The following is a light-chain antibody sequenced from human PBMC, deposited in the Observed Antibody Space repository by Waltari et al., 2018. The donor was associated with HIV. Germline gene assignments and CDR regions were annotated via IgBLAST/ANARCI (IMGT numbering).Light chain of an antibody. CDR3: STWDISLSAVV. Sequence: QAGLTQPPSVSKGMRQTATLTCTGNSNNVGNQGAAWLQQHQGHPPKLLSSRDNKRPSWISERFSASRSGNTASLTITGVQPEDEADYFCSTWDISLSAVVFGGGTTLTVL. V-gene: IGLV10-54*04. CDR1: SNNVGNQG. CDR2: RDN. J-gene: IGLJ2*01.